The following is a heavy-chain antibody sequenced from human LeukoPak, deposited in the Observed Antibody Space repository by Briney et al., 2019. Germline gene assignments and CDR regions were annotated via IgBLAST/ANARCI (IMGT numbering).Heavy chain of an antibody. CDR2: ISAYNGNT. D-gene: IGHD3-10*01. CDR3: ARTVGLAAMVRGKVGDYFDY. Sequence: GASVKVSCKASGYTFTSYGISWVRQAPGQGLEWMGWISAYNGNTNYAQKLQGRVTMTTDTSTSTAYMELRSLRFDDTAVYYCARTVGLAAMVRGKVGDYFDYWGQGTLVTVSS. CDR1: GYTFTSYG. J-gene: IGHJ4*02. V-gene: IGHV1-18*01.